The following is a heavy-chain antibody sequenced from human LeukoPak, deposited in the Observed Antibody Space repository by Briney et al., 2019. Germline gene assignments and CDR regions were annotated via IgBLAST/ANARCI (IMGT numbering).Heavy chain of an antibody. Sequence: PGGSLRLSCAASGFTFSSYAMHWVRQAPGKGLEWVAVISYDGSNKYYADSVKGRFTTSRDNSKNTLYLQMNSLRAEDTAVYYCARDWYHAIDYWGQGTLVTVSS. J-gene: IGHJ4*02. V-gene: IGHV3-30*04. CDR1: GFTFSSYA. D-gene: IGHD2-2*01. CDR3: ARDWYHAIDY. CDR2: ISYDGSNK.